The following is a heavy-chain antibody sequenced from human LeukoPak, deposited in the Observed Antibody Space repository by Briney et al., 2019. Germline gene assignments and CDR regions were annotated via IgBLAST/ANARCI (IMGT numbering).Heavy chain of an antibody. CDR1: GFTFSNAW. Sequence: GGSLRLSCAASGFTFSNAWMTWVRQAPGKGLEWVGRIKSKTAGGTIDYASPVKGRFTISRDDSKNTLYLQMNSLKTEDTAVYYCTTGESMVGSTIHIRWADWGQGTLVTVSS. J-gene: IGHJ4*02. V-gene: IGHV3-15*01. D-gene: IGHD1-26*01. CDR3: TTGESMVGSTIHIRWAD. CDR2: IKSKTAGGTI.